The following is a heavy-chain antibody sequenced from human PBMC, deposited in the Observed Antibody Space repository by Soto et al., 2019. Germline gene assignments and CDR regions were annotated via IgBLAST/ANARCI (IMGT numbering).Heavy chain of an antibody. V-gene: IGHV3-48*02. CDR1: GFTFNNYY. CDR2: ISSSNSTI. Sequence: GGSLRLSCAASGFTFNNYYMKWVRLAPGKGLEWVSSISSSNSTINYEDSVKGRFIISRDNAKNTLYLQKNSLRDEDTAVYYCAREGWPLLQTGMDVWGQGTTVTVSS. J-gene: IGHJ6*02. D-gene: IGHD2-15*01. CDR3: AREGWPLLQTGMDV.